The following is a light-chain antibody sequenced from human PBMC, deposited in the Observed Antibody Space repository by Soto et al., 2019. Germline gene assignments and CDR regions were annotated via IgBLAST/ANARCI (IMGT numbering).Light chain of an antibody. CDR3: QQYGILWT. CDR2: GAS. J-gene: IGKJ1*01. CDR1: QSVSSSY. Sequence: EIVLTQSPGTLSLSPGEIATLSCMYSQSVSSSYLAWYQHNLGQAPRLLIYGASSRATGTPDRFSGSGSGTDFTLTISRLEPEDFAVYYCQQYGILWTFGQGTKVDIK. V-gene: IGKV3-20*01.